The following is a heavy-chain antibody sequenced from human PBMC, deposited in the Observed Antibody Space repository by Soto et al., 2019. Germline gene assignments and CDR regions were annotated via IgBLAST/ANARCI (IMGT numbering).Heavy chain of an antibody. CDR2: INPSGGST. V-gene: IGHV1-46*01. J-gene: IGHJ5*02. CDR3: ARGGRGDIVLVPAAMIHWFDP. D-gene: IGHD2-2*01. Sequence: ASVKVSCKASGYTFSTYYMHWVRQAPGQGLEWMGIINPSGGSTSYAQKFQGRVTMTRDTSTSTVYMELSSLRSEDTAVYYCARGGRGDIVLVPAAMIHWFDPWGQGTLVTVSS. CDR1: GYTFSTYY.